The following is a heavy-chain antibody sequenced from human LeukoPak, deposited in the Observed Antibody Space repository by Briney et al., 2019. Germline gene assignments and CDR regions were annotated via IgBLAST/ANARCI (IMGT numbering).Heavy chain of an antibody. Sequence: GGSLRLSCAAPGFTLSNAWMSWVRQAPGKGLEWVGRIKSKTDGGTTDYAAPVKGRFTISRDDSKNTLYLQMHSPKTEDTAVYYCTTADPLVLTGDRGFDYWGQGTLVTVSS. CDR3: TTADPLVLTGDRGFDY. J-gene: IGHJ4*02. CDR1: GFTLSNAW. CDR2: IKSKTDGGTT. V-gene: IGHV3-15*01. D-gene: IGHD7-27*01.